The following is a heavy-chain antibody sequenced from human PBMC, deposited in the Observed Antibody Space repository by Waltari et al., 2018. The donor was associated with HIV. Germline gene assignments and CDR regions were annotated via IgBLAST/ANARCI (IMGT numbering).Heavy chain of an antibody. CDR1: GDTLSNYA. V-gene: IGHV1-69*04. D-gene: IGHD3-3*01. Sequence: VQLVQSGAEVKKPGSSVRVSCKASGDTLSNYAVSWVRQAPGQGLEWMGRIRPAIAMAIHTENFQGRVKINADKSTNSAYMELGGLRSEDTALYFCTLGRIDDIRSGRENLGGFDPWGPGTLVTVSS. CDR3: TLGRIDDIRSGRENLGGFDP. J-gene: IGHJ5*02. CDR2: IRPAIAMA.